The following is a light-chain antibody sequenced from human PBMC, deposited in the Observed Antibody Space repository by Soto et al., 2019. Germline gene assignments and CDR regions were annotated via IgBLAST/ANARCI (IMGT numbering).Light chain of an antibody. J-gene: IGLJ1*01. Sequence: QSALTQPASVSGSPGQSITISCTGTSSDVGSYNLVSWYQQHPGKASKLMIYEGNKRPSGVSNRFSGSKSANTASLTISGLQTEDEADYYCCSYAGTNTFVFRTGTKLTVL. CDR1: SSDVGSYNL. CDR2: EGN. V-gene: IGLV2-23*01. CDR3: CSYAGTNTFV.